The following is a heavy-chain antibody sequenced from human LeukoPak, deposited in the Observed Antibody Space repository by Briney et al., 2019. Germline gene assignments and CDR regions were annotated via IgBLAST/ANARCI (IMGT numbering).Heavy chain of an antibody. D-gene: IGHD3-10*01. CDR3: TKVKYDSG. CDR1: GFSTSVYS. Sequence: GGSLILSCAASGFSTSVYSMTLVRQAPGKGLEWISYISSISRTTHYADSLHGRFTLSRDNGKNSLYLQMNSLRAEATAIYYCTKVKYDSGGGKENLVIVST. CDR2: ISSISRTT. V-gene: IGHV3-48*01. J-gene: IGHJ4*02.